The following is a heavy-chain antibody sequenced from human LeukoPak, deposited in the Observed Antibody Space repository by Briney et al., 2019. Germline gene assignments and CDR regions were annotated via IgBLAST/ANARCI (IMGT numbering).Heavy chain of an antibody. CDR3: ASGPTSYGSGSYIDY. Sequence: GGSLRLSCAASGLTFSSYAMHWVRQAPGKGLEWVAVISYDGSNKYYADSVKGRFIISRDNSKNTLYLQMNSLRAEDTAVYYCASGPTSYGSGSYIDYWGQGTLVTVSS. CDR2: ISYDGSNK. D-gene: IGHD3-10*01. CDR1: GLTFSSYA. V-gene: IGHV3-30*04. J-gene: IGHJ4*02.